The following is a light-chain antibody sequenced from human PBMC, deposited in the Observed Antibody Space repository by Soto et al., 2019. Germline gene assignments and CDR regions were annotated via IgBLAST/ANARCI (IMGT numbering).Light chain of an antibody. CDR2: FDS. CDR1: NIGSKS. J-gene: IGLJ1*01. Sequence: SYELTQPPSVSVAPGKTARITCGGNNIGSKSVHWYQQKPGQAPVLVIYFDSDRPSGIPERFSGSNSGNTATLTISRVEAGDEADYYCQVWDSSSGVFGTGNKLTVL. V-gene: IGLV3-21*04. CDR3: QVWDSSSGV.